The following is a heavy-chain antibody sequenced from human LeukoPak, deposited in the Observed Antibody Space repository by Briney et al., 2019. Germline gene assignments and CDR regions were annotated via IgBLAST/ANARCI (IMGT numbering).Heavy chain of an antibody. CDR2: IYFSGNT. J-gene: IGHJ6*02. CDR1: GGSISSGGYY. Sequence: MSSETLSLTCTVSGGSISSGGYYWNWIRQHPGKGLEWIGYIYFSGNTYYNPSLKSRLTISVDTSKSQFSLRLTSVTAADTAIYYCATWGVVRGYYDKVVWDQGTTVIVSS. CDR3: ATWGVVRGYYDKVV. D-gene: IGHD3-3*01. V-gene: IGHV4-31*03.